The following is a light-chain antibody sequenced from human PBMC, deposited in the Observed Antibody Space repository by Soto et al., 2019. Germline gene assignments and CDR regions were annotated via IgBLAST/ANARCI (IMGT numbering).Light chain of an antibody. CDR1: QSVSSN. CDR3: HQYNTWPT. J-gene: IGKJ1*01. Sequence: EIVMTQSPATLSVSPGERATLSCRASQSVSSNLAWYQQKPGQAPRLLIYGASTRATGVPARFSGSGSGTAFTLTISSLQSEDFAVYFCHQYNTWPTFGQGTKVEIK. CDR2: GAS. V-gene: IGKV3-15*01.